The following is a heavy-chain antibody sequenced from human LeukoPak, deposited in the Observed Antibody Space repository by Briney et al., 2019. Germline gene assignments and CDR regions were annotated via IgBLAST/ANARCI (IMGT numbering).Heavy chain of an antibody. CDR2: INTYNGNT. V-gene: IGHV1-18*01. D-gene: IGHD3-22*01. CDR1: GYTFTSYA. J-gene: IGHJ4*02. Sequence: ASVKVSCTASGYTFTSYAFSWVRQAPGHGLEWMGWINTYNGNTDYAQKLQGRVTMTTDTSTSTAYMELRSLRSDDTAVYYCARHSSHSHFDYWGQGTLVTVSS. CDR3: ARHSSHSHFDY.